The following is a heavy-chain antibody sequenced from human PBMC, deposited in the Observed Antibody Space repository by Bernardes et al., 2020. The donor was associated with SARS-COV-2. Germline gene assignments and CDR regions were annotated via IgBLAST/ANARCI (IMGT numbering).Heavy chain of an antibody. V-gene: IGHV3-53*01. J-gene: IGHJ4*02. CDR3: VREKVESEPPTRYDY. Sequence: GGSLRLSCAASGLSVRDSQMSWVRQAPGKGLEWVSGIYTDGRTYYADSVKGRFTISRDTSKNTLYLRMNSLRAEDTAVYFCVREKVESEPPTRYDYWGQGNLVTVSS. CDR1: GLSVRDSQ. D-gene: IGHD1-26*01. CDR2: IYTDGRT.